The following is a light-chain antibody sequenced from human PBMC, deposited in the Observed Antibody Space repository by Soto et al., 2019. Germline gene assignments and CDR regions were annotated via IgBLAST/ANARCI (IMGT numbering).Light chain of an antibody. CDR2: RNN. CDR3: ATWDDTLIGVV. CDR1: GSNIGSNF. V-gene: IGLV1-47*01. J-gene: IGLJ2*01. Sequence: QSVLTQPPSASGTPGQRVSISCSGSGSNIGSNFVYWYQQLPGTAPKLLMYRNNQRPSGVPDRFSGSKSGTSASLAISGLRSEDEGDYYCATWDDTLIGVVFGGGTKLTV.